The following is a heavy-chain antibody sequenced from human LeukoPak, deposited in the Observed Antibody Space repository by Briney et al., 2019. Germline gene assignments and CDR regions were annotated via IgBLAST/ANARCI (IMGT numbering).Heavy chain of an antibody. V-gene: IGHV4-59*01. J-gene: IGHJ5*02. D-gene: IGHD4-23*01. CDR1: GGSITSYY. CDR2: IRYTGST. Sequence: PSETLSLTCTVAGGSITSYYWSWIRQPPGKGLEWIGYIRYTGSTSYNPSLKSCVTMSSDTSKNQVSLNLTSVTAADRAVYYFASKPVVPGPQGNNFDPGAREPWSPSPQ. CDR3: ASKPVVPGPQGNNFDP.